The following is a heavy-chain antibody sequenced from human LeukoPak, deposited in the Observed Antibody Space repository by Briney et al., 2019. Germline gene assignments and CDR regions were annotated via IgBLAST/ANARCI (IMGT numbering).Heavy chain of an antibody. CDR2: ISGSGGST. CDR3: AKDTRVYDSSGCYSA. CDR1: GFTFSSYA. V-gene: IGHV3-23*01. J-gene: IGHJ5*02. Sequence: PGGSLRLSCAASGFTFSSYAMSWVRQAPGQGLEWVSAISGSGGSTYYADSLKGRFTISRDNSKDTLYLQMNSLRAEHTAVYYCAKDTRVYDSSGCYSAWGQGTLVTVSS. D-gene: IGHD3-22*01.